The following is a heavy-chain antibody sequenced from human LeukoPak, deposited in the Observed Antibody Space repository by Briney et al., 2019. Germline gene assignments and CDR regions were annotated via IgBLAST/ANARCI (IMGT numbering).Heavy chain of an antibody. CDR2: IGSSGATI. Sequence: PGGSLRLSCEASGFTFNKFAMSWVRQAPGKGPEWVSGIGSSGATIFYADSVKGRFTISRDNSKNTLYLQMNSLRAEDTAVYYCARAGDYKGQFDYWGQGTLVAVSS. CDR3: ARAGDYKGQFDY. J-gene: IGHJ4*02. CDR1: GFTFNKFA. V-gene: IGHV3-23*01. D-gene: IGHD4-17*01.